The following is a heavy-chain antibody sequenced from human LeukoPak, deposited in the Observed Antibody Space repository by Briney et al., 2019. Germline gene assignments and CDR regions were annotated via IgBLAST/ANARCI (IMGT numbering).Heavy chain of an antibody. CDR1: GGTFSSYA. D-gene: IGHD6-19*01. V-gene: IGHV1-69*04. Sequence: ASVKVSCKASGGTFSSYAISWVRQAPGQGLEWMGRIIPILGIANYAQKFQGRVTITADKSTSTAYMELSSLRSEDTAVYYCARFVAAARAVAGTVFDYWGQGTLVTVSS. J-gene: IGHJ4*02. CDR2: IIPILGIA. CDR3: ARFVAAARAVAGTVFDY.